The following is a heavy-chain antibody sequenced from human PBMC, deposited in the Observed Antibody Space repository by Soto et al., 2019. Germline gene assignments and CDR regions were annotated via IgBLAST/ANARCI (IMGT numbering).Heavy chain of an antibody. CDR3: ARRYEATIGYYYYMDV. D-gene: IGHD5-12*01. CDR2: IYYSGST. V-gene: IGHV4-31*03. J-gene: IGHJ6*03. CDR1: GGSASSGSNY. Sequence: SETLSLTCTVSGGSASSGSNYWSWIRQPPGKRLEWIGYIYYSGSTYYNPSLKSRVTISVDTSKNQFSLKLSSVTAADTAVYYCARRYEATIGYYYYMDVWGKGTTVTVSS.